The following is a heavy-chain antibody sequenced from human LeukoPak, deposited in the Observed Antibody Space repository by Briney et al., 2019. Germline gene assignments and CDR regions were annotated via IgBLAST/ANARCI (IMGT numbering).Heavy chain of an antibody. V-gene: IGHV4-59*01. CDR1: GGSISSYY. CDR3: ARRDNSGYYNWFDP. J-gene: IGHJ5*02. D-gene: IGHD3-22*01. Sequence: TTSETLSLTCTVSGGSISSYYWSWIRQPPGKGLEWIGYIYYSGSTNYNPSLKSRVTISVDTSKNQFSLKLNSVTAADTAVYYCARRDNSGYYNWFDPWGQGTLVTVSS. CDR2: IYYSGST.